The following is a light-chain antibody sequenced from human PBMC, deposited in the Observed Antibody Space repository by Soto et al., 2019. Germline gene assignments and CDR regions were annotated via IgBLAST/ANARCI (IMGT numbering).Light chain of an antibody. V-gene: IGKV1-39*01. J-gene: IGKJ1*01. CDR3: QQSYSTPRT. CDR1: QSISSY. CDR2: AAS. Sequence: DIQMTQSPSSLSASVGDRVTITCRASQSISSYLNWYQEKPGKAPKLLIYAASSLQSGAPSRFSGSGSGTHVTLTISSLQPEDFATYYCQQSYSTPRTFGQGTQVEIK.